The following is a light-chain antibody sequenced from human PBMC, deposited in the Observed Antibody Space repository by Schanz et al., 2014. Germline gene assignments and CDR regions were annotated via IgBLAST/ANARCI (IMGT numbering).Light chain of an antibody. V-gene: IGKV3-20*01. CDR1: QSVTSSY. CDR3: QQYHSTPYT. Sequence: EIVLTQSPGTLSLSPGDRATLSCRASQSVTSSYLAWYQQKPGQAPRLLIYGASTRATGIPDRFSGSGSGTEFTLTISSLQSEDFAVYYCQQYHSTPYTFGQGTKLEIK. J-gene: IGKJ2*01. CDR2: GAS.